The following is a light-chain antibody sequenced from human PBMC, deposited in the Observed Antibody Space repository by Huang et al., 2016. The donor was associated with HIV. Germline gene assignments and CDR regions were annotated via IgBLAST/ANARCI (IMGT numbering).Light chain of an antibody. Sequence: DIQMTQSPSSLSASVGDRVIITCRASQSTSKYLHWYQQRPGEAPKLLIYAASSLHSGVPSRFSGSGSGTDFTLTISSLQSDDFATYYCQQTDSAPFTFGPGTRVDIK. CDR1: QSTSKY. J-gene: IGKJ3*01. V-gene: IGKV1-39*01. CDR3: QQTDSAPFT. CDR2: AAS.